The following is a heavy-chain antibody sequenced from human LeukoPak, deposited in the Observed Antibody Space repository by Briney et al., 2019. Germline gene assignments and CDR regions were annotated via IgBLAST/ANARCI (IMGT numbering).Heavy chain of an antibody. V-gene: IGHV6-1*01. D-gene: IGHD3-10*01. Sequence: SQTLSLTCAISGDSVSSNSAAWNWIRQSPSRGLEWLGRTYCRSKWYNDYAVSVKSRITINPDTSKNQFSLQLNSVTPEDTAVYYCARGYYGSGSYYPRDAFDIWGQGTMVTVSS. J-gene: IGHJ3*02. CDR2: TYCRSKWYN. CDR3: ARGYYGSGSYYPRDAFDI. CDR1: GDSVSSNSAA.